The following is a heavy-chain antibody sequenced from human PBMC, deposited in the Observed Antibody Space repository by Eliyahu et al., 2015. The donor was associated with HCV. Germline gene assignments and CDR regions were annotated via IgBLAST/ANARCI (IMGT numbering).Heavy chain of an antibody. Sequence: EVQLVESGGALVQPGGSLRLSCAASGFTFSNYEMNWVRQAPGKGLXGVSYISSSASTISYADSVKGRFTISRDNTRNLMYLQMNSLRAEDTAVYYCAQYYDVLTGYSEAHGWGQGTLVXRLL. J-gene: IGHJ4*02. CDR3: AQYYDVLTGYSEAHG. CDR2: ISSSASTI. V-gene: IGHV3-48*03. D-gene: IGHD3-9*01. CDR1: GFTFSNYE.